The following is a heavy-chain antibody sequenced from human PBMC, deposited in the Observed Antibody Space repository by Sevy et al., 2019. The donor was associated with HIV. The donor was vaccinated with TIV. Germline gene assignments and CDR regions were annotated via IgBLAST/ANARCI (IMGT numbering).Heavy chain of an antibody. Sequence: ASVKVSCKASGGTFSSYAISWVRQAPGQGLEWMGGIIPIFGTANYAQKFQGRVTITADKSTGTAYMELSSLRSEDTAVYYCARRYYDSSGPVKAAAAFDIWGQGTMVTVSS. CDR1: GGTFSSYA. D-gene: IGHD3-22*01. CDR2: IIPIFGTA. CDR3: ARRYYDSSGPVKAAAAFDI. J-gene: IGHJ3*02. V-gene: IGHV1-69*06.